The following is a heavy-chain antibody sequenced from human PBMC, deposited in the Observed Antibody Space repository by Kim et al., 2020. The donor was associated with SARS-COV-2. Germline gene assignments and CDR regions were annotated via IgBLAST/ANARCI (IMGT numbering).Heavy chain of an antibody. CDR2: INWNGGST. CDR3: ARSLHYYYYGMDV. V-gene: IGHV3-20*01. CDR1: GFTFDDYG. Sequence: GGSPRLSCAASGFTFDDYGMSWVRQAPGKGLEWVPGINWNGGSTGYADSVKGRFTISRDNAKNSLYLQMNSLRAEDTALYHCARSLHYYYYGMDVWGQGTTVTVSS. J-gene: IGHJ6*02.